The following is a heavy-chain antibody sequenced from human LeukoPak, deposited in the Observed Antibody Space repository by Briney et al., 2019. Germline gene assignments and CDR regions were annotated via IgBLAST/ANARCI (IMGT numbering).Heavy chain of an antibody. Sequence: SETLSLTCTVSGGSISSGDYYWSWIRQPPGKGLEWIGYIYYSGSTYYNPSLKSRVTISVDTSKNQFSLKLSSVTAADTAVYYCAREGYYDSSGYFDYWGQGTLVTVSS. CDR2: IYYSGST. J-gene: IGHJ4*02. D-gene: IGHD3-22*01. V-gene: IGHV4-30-4*01. CDR3: AREGYYDSSGYFDY. CDR1: GGSISSGDYY.